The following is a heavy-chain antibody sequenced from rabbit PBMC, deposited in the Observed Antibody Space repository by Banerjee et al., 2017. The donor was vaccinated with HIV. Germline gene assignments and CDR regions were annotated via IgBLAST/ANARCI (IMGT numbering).Heavy chain of an antibody. CDR2: INTSSGNT. CDR1: GLSFSNKYV. D-gene: IGHD4-1*01. J-gene: IGHJ4*01. CDR3: ARDLAGAIGWNFNL. V-gene: IGHV1S45*01. Sequence: QEQLVESGGGLVKPEGSLTLTCTASGLSFSNKYVMCWVRQAPGKGLEWIACINTSSGNTVYASWAKGRFTISKTSSTTVTLQMTSLTAADTATYFCARDLAGAIGWNFNLWGQGTLVTVS.